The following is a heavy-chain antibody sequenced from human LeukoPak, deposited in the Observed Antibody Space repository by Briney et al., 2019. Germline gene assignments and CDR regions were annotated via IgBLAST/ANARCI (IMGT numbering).Heavy chain of an antibody. V-gene: IGHV3-30*18. D-gene: IGHD3-22*01. J-gene: IGHJ3*02. CDR1: GLTFSDYY. CDR3: AKDGKGASVGYYYDSSGDI. CDR2: ISYDGSNK. Sequence: PGGSLRLSCAASGLTFSDYYMSWIRQAPGKGLEWVAVISYDGSNKYYADSVKGRFTISRDNSKDTLYLQMNSLRAEDTAVYYCAKDGKGASVGYYYDSSGDIWGQGTMVTVSS.